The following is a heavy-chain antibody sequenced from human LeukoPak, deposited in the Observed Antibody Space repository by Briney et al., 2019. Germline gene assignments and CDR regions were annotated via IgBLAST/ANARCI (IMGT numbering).Heavy chain of an antibody. D-gene: IGHD2-15*01. CDR3: ATPVVVEGAFDI. CDR1: GGSISSGDYY. V-gene: IGHV4-30-4*01. J-gene: IGHJ3*02. CDR2: IYYSGST. Sequence: SETLSLTCTVSGGSISSGDYYWSWIRQPPGKDLEWIGYIYYSGSTYYNPSLKSRVTISVDTSKNQFSLKLSSVTAADTAVYYCATPVVVEGAFDIWGQGTMVTVSS.